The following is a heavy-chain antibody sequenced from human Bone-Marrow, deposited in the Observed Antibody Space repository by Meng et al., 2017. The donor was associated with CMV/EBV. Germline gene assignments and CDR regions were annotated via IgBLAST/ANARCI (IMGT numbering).Heavy chain of an antibody. Sequence: GGSLRLSCAASGLTFSSYWMSWVRQAPGKGLEWVANIKQDGSEKYYVDSVKGRFTISRDNAKNSLYLQMNSLRAEDTAVYYCARDNHGSGIDYWGQGTLVTVSS. V-gene: IGHV3-7*01. CDR2: IKQDGSEK. CDR1: GLTFSSYW. J-gene: IGHJ4*02. D-gene: IGHD3-10*01. CDR3: ARDNHGSGIDY.